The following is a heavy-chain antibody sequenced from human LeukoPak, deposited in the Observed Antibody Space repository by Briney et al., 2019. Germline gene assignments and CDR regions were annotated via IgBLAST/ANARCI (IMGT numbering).Heavy chain of an antibody. D-gene: IGHD5-12*01. CDR3: ARGLYSGYYKSGY. CDR1: GYSFPSFW. V-gene: IGHV5-10-1*01. J-gene: IGHJ4*02. CDR2: IDPFDSNT. Sequence: HGESLKISCKGSGYSFPSFWINWVRQMPGKGLEWMGRIDPFDSNTNYSPSFEGHVSISADKSMSTAYLQWTSLKASDTAIYYCARGLYSGYYKSGYWGQGTRVTVSS.